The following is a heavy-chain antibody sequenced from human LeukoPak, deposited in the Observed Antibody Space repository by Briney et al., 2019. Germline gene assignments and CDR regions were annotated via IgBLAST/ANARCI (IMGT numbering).Heavy chain of an antibody. CDR3: AKDIAPYGGNSEGFDY. D-gene: IGHD4-23*01. V-gene: IGHV3-9*01. CDR2: ISWNSGSI. Sequence: GGSLRLSCAASGFTFDDYAMHWVRQAPGKGLEWVSGISWNSGSIGYADSVKGRFTISRDNAKNSLYLQMNSLRAEDTALYCCAKDIAPYGGNSEGFDYWGQGTLVTVSS. CDR1: GFTFDDYA. J-gene: IGHJ4*02.